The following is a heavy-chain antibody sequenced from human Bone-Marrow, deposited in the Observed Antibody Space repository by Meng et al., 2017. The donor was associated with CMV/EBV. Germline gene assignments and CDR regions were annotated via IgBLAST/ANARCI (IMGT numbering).Heavy chain of an antibody. CDR1: GFTFSSFG. V-gene: IGHV3-30*02. J-gene: IGHJ6*02. D-gene: IGHD6-13*01. CDR3: ARDRNIAALAPVDGVDV. CDR2: IRYDGSKE. Sequence: GESLKISCAASGFTFSSFGIQWVRQAPGKGLEWVAFIRYDGSKEYYADSVRGRFTKSRDDFKSTVYLQMNSLRGDDTAVYYCARDRNIAALAPVDGVDVWGQGTTVTVSS.